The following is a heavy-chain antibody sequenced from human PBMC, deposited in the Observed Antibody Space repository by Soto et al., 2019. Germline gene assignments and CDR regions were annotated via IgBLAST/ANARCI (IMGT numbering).Heavy chain of an antibody. CDR3: YVPGY. Sequence: EVQLVESGGGLVQAGGSLRLSCAASGFTFSSNWMSWVRQAPGKGLEWVANIMGDGSAKFYVDSVKGRFTISRDNAKNARFLQMNSLRVEDTAVYYGYVPGYWGQGPLVTVSS. CDR2: IMGDGSAK. V-gene: IGHV3-7*01. D-gene: IGHD3-22*01. CDR1: GFTFSSNW. J-gene: IGHJ4*02.